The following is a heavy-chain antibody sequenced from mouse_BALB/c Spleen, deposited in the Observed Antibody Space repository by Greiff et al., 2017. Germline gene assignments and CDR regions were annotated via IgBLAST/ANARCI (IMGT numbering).Heavy chain of an antibody. J-gene: IGHJ4*01. CDR3: ARRAMITTMDY. D-gene: IGHD2-4*01. V-gene: IGHV8-12*01. CDR2: IYWDDDK. CDR1: GFSLSTSGMG. Sequence: VKLMESGPGILQPSQTLSLTCSFSGFSLSTSGMGVSWIRQPSGKGLEWLAHIYWDDDKRYNPSLKSRLTISKDTSRNQVFLKITSVDTADTATYYCARRAMITTMDYWGQGTSVTVSS.